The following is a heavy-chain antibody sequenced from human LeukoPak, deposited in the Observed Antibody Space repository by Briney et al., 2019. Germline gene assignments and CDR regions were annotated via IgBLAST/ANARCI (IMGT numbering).Heavy chain of an antibody. Sequence: ASVKVSCKVSGYTLTELSMHWVRQAPGKGLEWMGGFDPEDGETIYAQKFQGRVTMTEDTSTDTAYMELSSLRSEDTAVYYCGTHRFLAAAGLFDYWGQGTLVTVSS. CDR3: GTHRFLAAAGLFDY. CDR1: GYTLTELS. D-gene: IGHD6-13*01. CDR2: FDPEDGET. J-gene: IGHJ4*02. V-gene: IGHV1-24*01.